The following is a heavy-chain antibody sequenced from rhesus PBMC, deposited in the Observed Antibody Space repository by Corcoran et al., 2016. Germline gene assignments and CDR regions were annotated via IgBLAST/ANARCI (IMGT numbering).Heavy chain of an antibody. CDR1: GGSISRSNW. V-gene: IGHV4S18*01. J-gene: IGHJ4*01. CDR3: AIQLIHPYYFDY. Sequence: QVQLQESGPGLVKPSETLSLTCAVSGGSISRSNWWSWIRQSLGKGLDLIGYIYGGSESTSYNPSLKSRVTISTDTSKNQFSLKLSSVTAADTAVYYCAIQLIHPYYFDYWGQGVLVTISS. CDR2: IYGGSEST. D-gene: IGHD3-3*01.